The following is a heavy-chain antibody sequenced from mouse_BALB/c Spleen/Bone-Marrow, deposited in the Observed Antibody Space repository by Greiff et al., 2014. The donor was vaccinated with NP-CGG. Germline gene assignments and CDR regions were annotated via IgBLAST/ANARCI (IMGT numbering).Heavy chain of an antibody. CDR1: GYSFTGYN. V-gene: IGHV1-39*01. CDR3: ARVGDNRHFDV. Sequence: VHVKQSGPELEKPGASVKISCKASGYSFTGYNMNWVKQSNGKSLEWIGNIDPYYGGTDYNQKFKGKATSTVDKSSSTAYMQLKSLTSEDSAVYYCARVGDNRHFDVWGAGTTVTVSS. J-gene: IGHJ1*01. CDR2: IDPYYGGT. D-gene: IGHD3-3*01.